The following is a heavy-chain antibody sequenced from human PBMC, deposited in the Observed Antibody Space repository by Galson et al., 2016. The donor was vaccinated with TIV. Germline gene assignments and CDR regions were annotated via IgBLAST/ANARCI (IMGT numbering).Heavy chain of an antibody. V-gene: IGHV3-30*04. D-gene: IGHD2/OR15-2a*01. CDR1: GFVFGPYA. CDR3: ASETTFYDGGASGTVGF. J-gene: IGHJ4*02. Sequence: SLRLSCAASGFVFGPYALHWVRQAPGKGLEWVARISVDGTKKYYADSVTGRFTVSRDNSRNALYLQMSSLRPDDTAVYYCASETTFYDGGASGTVGFWGQGTLVTVSS. CDR2: ISVDGTKK.